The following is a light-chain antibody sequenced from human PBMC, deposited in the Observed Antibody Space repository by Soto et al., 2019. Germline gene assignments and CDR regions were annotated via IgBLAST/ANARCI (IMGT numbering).Light chain of an antibody. CDR2: DAS. J-gene: IGKJ5*01. Sequence: EIVLTQSPATLSLSPGERATLSCRASQSISSYLAWYKQKPGQAPRLLIYDASNRATGIPAKFSGSGSGTDFTLTISSLETEDSAVYYCQQRGNWPITFGQGTRLEIK. CDR3: QQRGNWPIT. CDR1: QSISSY. V-gene: IGKV3-11*01.